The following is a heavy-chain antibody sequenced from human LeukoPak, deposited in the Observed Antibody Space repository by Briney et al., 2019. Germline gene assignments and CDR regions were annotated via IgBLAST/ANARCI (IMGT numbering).Heavy chain of an antibody. V-gene: IGHV4-39*07. D-gene: IGHD3-10*01. CDR1: GGSISSYY. CDR2: IYYSGST. CDR3: ARSHRQTGELGFDY. J-gene: IGHJ4*02. Sequence: SETLSLTCTVSGGSISSYYWNWIRQPPGKGLEWIGSIYYSGSTYYNPSLKSRVTISVDTSKNQFSLKLSSVTAADTAVYYCARSHRQTGELGFDYWGQGTLVTVSS.